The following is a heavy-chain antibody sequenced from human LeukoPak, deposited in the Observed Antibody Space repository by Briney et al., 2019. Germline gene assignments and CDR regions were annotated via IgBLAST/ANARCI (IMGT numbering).Heavy chain of an antibody. V-gene: IGHV3-21*01. J-gene: IGHJ5*02. CDR2: ISSSSSYI. CDR1: GFTFSSYS. CDR3: ARDLTTVVQLERRPNWFDP. D-gene: IGHD1-1*01. Sequence: GGSLRLSCAASGFTFSSYSMNWVRQAPGKGLEWVSSISSSSSYIYYADSVKGRFTISRDNAKNSLYLQMNSLRAEDTAVYYCARDLTTVVQLERRPNWFDPWGQGTLVTVSS.